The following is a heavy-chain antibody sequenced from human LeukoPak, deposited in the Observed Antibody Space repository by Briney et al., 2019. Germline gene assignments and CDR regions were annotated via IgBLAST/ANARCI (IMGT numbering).Heavy chain of an antibody. D-gene: IGHD5-18*01. J-gene: IGHJ4*02. CDR2: IKQDGSEN. V-gene: IGHV3-7*01. Sequence: GGSLRLSCAASGVTFSSYWMSWVRQAPGKGLEWVANIKQDGSENYYVDSVKGRFTISRDNAKNSLYLQMNSLRAEDTAVYYCARVPAMVSYWGQGTLVTVSS. CDR1: GVTFSSYW. CDR3: ARVPAMVSY.